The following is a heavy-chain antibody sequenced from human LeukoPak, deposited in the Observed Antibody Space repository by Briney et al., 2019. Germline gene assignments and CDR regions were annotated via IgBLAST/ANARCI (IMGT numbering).Heavy chain of an antibody. D-gene: IGHD6-19*01. V-gene: IGHV1-18*01. CDR2: ISAYNGNT. J-gene: IGHJ4*02. Sequence: ASVKVSCKASGYTFTGYGISWVRQAPGQGLEWMGWISAYNGNTNYAQKLQGRVTMTTDTSTSTAYKELRSLRSDDTAVYYCAREPGLAVAGPVDYWGQGTLVTVSS. CDR3: AREPGLAVAGPVDY. CDR1: GYTFTGYG.